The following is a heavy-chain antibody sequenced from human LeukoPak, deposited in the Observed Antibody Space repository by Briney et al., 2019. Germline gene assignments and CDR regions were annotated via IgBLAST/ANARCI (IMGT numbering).Heavy chain of an antibody. D-gene: IGHD6-13*01. V-gene: IGHV4-34*01. CDR3: ARVYGIAAAGTRYYYYYMDV. Sequence: SETLSLTCAVYGRSFSGYYWSWIRQPPGKGLEWIGEINHSGSTNYNPSLKSRVTISVDTSKNQFSLKLSSVTAADTAVYYCARVYGIAAAGTRYYYYYMDVWGKGTTVTVSS. CDR2: INHSGST. J-gene: IGHJ6*03. CDR1: GRSFSGYY.